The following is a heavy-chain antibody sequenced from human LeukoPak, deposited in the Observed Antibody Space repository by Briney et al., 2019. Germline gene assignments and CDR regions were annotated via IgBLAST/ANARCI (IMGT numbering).Heavy chain of an antibody. CDR1: GFTFSIYA. Sequence: GGSLRLSCVASGFTFSIYAMNWVREAPGKGLEWVSYIIQSGSTVYYADSVKGRFTISRDNAKNSLYLQMNSLRAEDTAVYYCARERQSCGGDCSDYWGQGTLFTVSS. D-gene: IGHD2-21*01. CDR2: IIQSGSTV. J-gene: IGHJ4*02. V-gene: IGHV3-48*03. CDR3: ARERQSCGGDCSDY.